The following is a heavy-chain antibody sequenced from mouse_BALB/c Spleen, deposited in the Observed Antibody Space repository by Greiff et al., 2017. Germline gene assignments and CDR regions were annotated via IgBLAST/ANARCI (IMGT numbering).Heavy chain of an antibody. CDR2: IYPGNVNT. CDR1: GYTFTSYY. J-gene: IGHJ3*01. V-gene: IGHV1S56*01. Sequence: QVQLQQSGPELVKPGASVRISCKASGYTFTSYYIHWVKQRPGQGFEWIGWIYPGNVNTKYNEKFKGKATLTADKSSSTAYMQLSSLTSEDSAVYFCARGAITTRWFAYWGQGTLVTVSA. CDR3: ARGAITTRWFAY. D-gene: IGHD2-4*01.